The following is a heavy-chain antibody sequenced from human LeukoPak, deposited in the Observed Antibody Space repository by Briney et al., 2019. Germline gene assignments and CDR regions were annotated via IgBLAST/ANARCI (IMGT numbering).Heavy chain of an antibody. CDR2: IYSGGST. Sequence: GGSLRLSRAASGFTVSSNYMSWVRQAAGRGLEWVAGIYSGGSTYFADSVKGRFTISKDNSKNTLFLQMNSLRAGDTAVYYCARGTVTMVDYWGRGTLVTVSS. CDR3: ARGTVTMVDY. J-gene: IGHJ4*02. V-gene: IGHV3-66*01. CDR1: GFTVSSNY. D-gene: IGHD3-10*01.